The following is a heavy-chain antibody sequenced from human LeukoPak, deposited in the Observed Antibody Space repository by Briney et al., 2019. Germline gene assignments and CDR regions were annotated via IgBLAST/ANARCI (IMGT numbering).Heavy chain of an antibody. CDR3: WRGYAMDV. Sequence: ASVKVSCKASGYTSTNFDINWVRQATGQGLEWMGWMNISSGRTGYRQEFQGRFHQTTNTSITPAYMELSSLRSEDTAVYCCWRGYAMDVWGQVTTVTVSS. CDR1: GYTSTNFD. CDR2: MNISSGRT. J-gene: IGHJ6*02. V-gene: IGHV1-8*01.